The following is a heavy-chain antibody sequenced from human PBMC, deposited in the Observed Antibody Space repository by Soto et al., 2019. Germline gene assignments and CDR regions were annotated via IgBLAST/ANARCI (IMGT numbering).Heavy chain of an antibody. J-gene: IGHJ6*02. CDR3: ARDLRHYDILTGYSPRYYYYYGMDV. Sequence: PGGSLRLSCAASGFTVSSNYMSWVRQAPGKGLEWVSVIYSGGSTYYADSVKGRFTISRDNSKNTLYLQMNSLRAEDTAVYYCARDLRHYDILTGYSPRYYYYYGMDVWGQGTTVTVS. V-gene: IGHV3-66*01. D-gene: IGHD3-9*01. CDR1: GFTVSSNY. CDR2: IYSGGST.